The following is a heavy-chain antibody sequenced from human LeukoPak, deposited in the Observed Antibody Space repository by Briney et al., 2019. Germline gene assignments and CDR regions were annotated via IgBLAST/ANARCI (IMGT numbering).Heavy chain of an antibody. CDR2: INTNTGNP. V-gene: IGHV7-4-1*02. Sequence: ASVKVSCKASGYTFTSYAMNWVRQAPGQGLEWMGWINTNTGNPTYAQGFTGRFVFSLDTSVSTAYLQISSLKAEDTAVYYCARGSSWSPGYWFDPWGQGTLVTVSS. J-gene: IGHJ5*02. D-gene: IGHD6-13*01. CDR3: ARGSSWSPGYWFDP. CDR1: GYTFTSYA.